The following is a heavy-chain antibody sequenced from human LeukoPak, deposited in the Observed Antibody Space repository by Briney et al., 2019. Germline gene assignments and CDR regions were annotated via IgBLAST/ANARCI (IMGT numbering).Heavy chain of an antibody. J-gene: IGHJ3*02. Sequence: GGSLRLSCAASGFTFSSYWMHWVRQAPGKGLVWVSRINTDGSSTSYADSVKGRFTISRDNAKNTLYLQMNSLRAEDTAVYYCASVSRGHFDAFDIWGQGTMVTVSS. CDR3: ASVSRGHFDAFDI. CDR1: GFTFSSYW. D-gene: IGHD5/OR15-5a*01. CDR2: INTDGSST. V-gene: IGHV3-74*01.